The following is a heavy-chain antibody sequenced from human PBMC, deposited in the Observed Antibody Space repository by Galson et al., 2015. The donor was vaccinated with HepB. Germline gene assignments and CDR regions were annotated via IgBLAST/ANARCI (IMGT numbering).Heavy chain of an antibody. CDR2: IYWDDDK. D-gene: IGHD3-16*02. Sequence: PALVKPTQTLTLTCTFSGFSLITRGVGVGWIRQPPGKALEWVAIIYWDDDKRYSPSLKSRLTIAKDTSKDQVVLTMVNVDPVDTATYYCAHIIITFGGVIGDDSFDIWGQGTMVTVSS. CDR1: GFSLITRGVG. J-gene: IGHJ3*02. CDR3: AHIIITFGGVIGDDSFDI. V-gene: IGHV2-5*02.